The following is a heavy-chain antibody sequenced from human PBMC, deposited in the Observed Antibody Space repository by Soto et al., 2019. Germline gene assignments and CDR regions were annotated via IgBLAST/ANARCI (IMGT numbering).Heavy chain of an antibody. CDR2: IIPISDTT. CDR1: GGTFSSYA. D-gene: IGHD2-2*01. J-gene: IGHJ6*02. CDR3: ARSQGSSTSLEIYYYYYYGMDV. Sequence: QVQLVQSGAEVKKPGSSVKVSCNAYGGTFSSYAISWVRQAPGQGLEWMGGIIPISDTTNYAQKFQGRVTITADESTSTAYMELSSLRSEDTAVYYCARSQGSSTSLEIYYYYYYGMDVWGQGTTVTVSS. V-gene: IGHV1-69*01.